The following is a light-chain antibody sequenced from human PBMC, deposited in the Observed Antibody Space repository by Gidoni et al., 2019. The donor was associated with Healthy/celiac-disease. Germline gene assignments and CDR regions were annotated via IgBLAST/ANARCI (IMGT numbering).Light chain of an antibody. V-gene: IGLV2-14*01. CDR2: DVS. CDR1: SNDVGGYSY. Sequence: QSALPQPASVSGSPGQPITISCTGSSNDVGGYSYVSWYQQVPGKAPQLMIYDVSNRPSGVSDRFSGSRSGNTASLTISGLQAEDEAYYYCSSYASSTTLGVFGGGTKLTVL. CDR3: SSYASSTTLGV. J-gene: IGLJ3*02.